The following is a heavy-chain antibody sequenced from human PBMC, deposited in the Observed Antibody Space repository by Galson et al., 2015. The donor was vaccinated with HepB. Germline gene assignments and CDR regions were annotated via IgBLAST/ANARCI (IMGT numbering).Heavy chain of an antibody. J-gene: IGHJ4*02. CDR2: IKSKTDGGTT. Sequence: SLRLSCAASGFTFSNAWMNWVRQAPGKGLEWVGRIKSKTDGGTTDYAAPVKGRFTISRDDSKNTLYLQMNSLKTEDTAVYYCTTASSVSEWELLVDYWGQGTLVTVSS. CDR1: GFTFSNAW. V-gene: IGHV3-15*07. D-gene: IGHD1-26*01. CDR3: TTASSVSEWELLVDY.